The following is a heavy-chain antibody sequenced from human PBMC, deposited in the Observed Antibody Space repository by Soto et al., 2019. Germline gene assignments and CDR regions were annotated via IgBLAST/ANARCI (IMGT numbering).Heavy chain of an antibody. Sequence: GASVKVSCKVSGYTLTELPMHWVRQAPGKGLEWMGGFDPEDGETIYAQKFQGRVTMTEDTSTDTAYMELSSLRSEDTAVYYCAIHTRAAGTEGYDYWGQGTLVTVSS. D-gene: IGHD6-13*01. CDR3: AIHTRAAGTEGYDY. CDR1: GYTLTELP. CDR2: FDPEDGET. V-gene: IGHV1-24*01. J-gene: IGHJ4*02.